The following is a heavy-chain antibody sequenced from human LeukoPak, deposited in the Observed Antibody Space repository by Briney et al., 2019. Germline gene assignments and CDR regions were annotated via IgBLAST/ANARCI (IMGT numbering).Heavy chain of an antibody. CDR1: GGSISSYY. J-gene: IGHJ4*02. Sequence: SETLSLTCTVSGGSISSYYWSWIRQPPGKGLDWIGYIYYSGSTNYNPSLKSRVTISVDTSKNQFSLKLSSVTAADTAVYYCARHLRGYSSSWPFDYWGQGTLVTVSS. D-gene: IGHD6-13*01. CDR2: IYYSGST. CDR3: ARHLRGYSSSWPFDY. V-gene: IGHV4-59*08.